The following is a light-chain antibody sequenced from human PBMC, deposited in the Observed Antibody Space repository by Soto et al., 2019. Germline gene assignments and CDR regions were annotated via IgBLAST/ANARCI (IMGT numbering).Light chain of an antibody. Sequence: QSALTQSPSASGTPGQRVTISCSGSSSNIGNYYVYWYRQLPGTAPKLLIYRDSQRPSGVPDRFSGSKSGTSASLAISGLRSKYEADYYCAAWIDSLHNFVFGTGTKVTVL. J-gene: IGLJ1*01. CDR3: AAWIDSLHNFV. CDR2: RDS. CDR1: SSNIGNYY. V-gene: IGLV1-47*01.